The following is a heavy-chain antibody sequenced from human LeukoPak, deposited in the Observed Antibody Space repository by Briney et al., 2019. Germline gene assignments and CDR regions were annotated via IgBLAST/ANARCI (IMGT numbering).Heavy chain of an antibody. CDR2: IYYSGST. CDR3: ARVHYGSGDQ. CDR1: GGSISSSSYY. V-gene: IGHV4-39*07. D-gene: IGHD3-10*01. Sequence: SETLSLPCTVSGGSISSSSYYWGWIRQPPGKGMEWIGSIYYSGSTYYNPSLKSRVTISVDTSKNQFSLKLSSVTAADTAVYYCARVHYGSGDQWSQGTLVTVSS. J-gene: IGHJ4*02.